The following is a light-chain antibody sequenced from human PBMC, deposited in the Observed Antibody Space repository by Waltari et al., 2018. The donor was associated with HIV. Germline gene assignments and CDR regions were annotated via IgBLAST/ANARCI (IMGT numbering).Light chain of an antibody. CDR2: AAS. Sequence: DIQMTQSPSSLSASVGDRVTITCRASQSISSYLNWYQQKPGKAPKLLIYAASSLQSGVPSRFSGSGSGTDFTLTISSLQPEDFATYFCLQSFITPLTFGPGTKVDLK. CDR1: QSISSY. V-gene: IGKV1-39*01. J-gene: IGKJ3*01. CDR3: LQSFITPLT.